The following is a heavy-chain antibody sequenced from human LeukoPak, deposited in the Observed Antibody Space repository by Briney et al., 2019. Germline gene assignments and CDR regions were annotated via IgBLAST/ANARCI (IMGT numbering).Heavy chain of an antibody. CDR1: GDSISSYY. Sequence: SETLSLTCTVSGDSISSYYWSWIRQPPGKGLEWIGYIYYSGSTNYNPSLKSRVTISVDTSKNQFSLKLSSVTAADTAVYYCARGETYYYDSSGYYYSYYFDYWGQGTLVTVSS. CDR3: ARGETYYYDSSGYYYSYYFDY. CDR2: IYYSGST. J-gene: IGHJ4*02. V-gene: IGHV4-59*01. D-gene: IGHD3-22*01.